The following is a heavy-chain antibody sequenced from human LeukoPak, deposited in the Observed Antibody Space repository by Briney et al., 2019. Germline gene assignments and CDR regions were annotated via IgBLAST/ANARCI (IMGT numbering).Heavy chain of an antibody. Sequence: GGSLRLSCAASGFTFSSYAMHWVRQAPGKGLEWVAVLSYDGSNKYYADSVKGRFTISRDNSKNTLYLQMNSLRAEDTAVYYCARDKGGGNVLRYFDWLPRAVYFDYWGQRTLVTVSS. CDR2: LSYDGSNK. CDR3: ARDKGGGNVLRYFDWLPRAVYFDY. J-gene: IGHJ4*02. D-gene: IGHD3-9*01. CDR1: GFTFSSYA. V-gene: IGHV3-30*04.